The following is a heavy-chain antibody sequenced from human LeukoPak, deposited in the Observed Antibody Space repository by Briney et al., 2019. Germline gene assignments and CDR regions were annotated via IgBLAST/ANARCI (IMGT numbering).Heavy chain of an antibody. D-gene: IGHD1-26*01. CDR3: ARSVVSKVDLDY. CDR2: INPSGGST. Sequence: VASVKVSCKASGYTFTSYYMHWVRQALGQGLEWMGIINPSGGSTSYAQKFQGRVTMTRDTSTSTVYMELSSLRSEDTAVYYCARSVVSKVDLDYWGQGTLVTVSS. J-gene: IGHJ4*02. V-gene: IGHV1-46*01. CDR1: GYTFTSYY.